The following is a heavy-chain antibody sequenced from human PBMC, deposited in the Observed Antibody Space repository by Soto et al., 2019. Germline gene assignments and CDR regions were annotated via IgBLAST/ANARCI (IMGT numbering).Heavy chain of an antibody. CDR1: GFTFSNAW. Sequence: GGSLRLSCAASGFTFSNAWMSWVRQAPGKGLEWVGRIKSKTDGGTTDYAAPVKGRFTISRDDSKNTLYLQMNSLKTEDTAVYYCTTDDIDYGDYRGPNFYFDYWGQGTLVTVSS. CDR3: TTDDIDYGDYRGPNFYFDY. J-gene: IGHJ4*02. CDR2: IKSKTDGGTT. V-gene: IGHV3-15*01. D-gene: IGHD4-17*01.